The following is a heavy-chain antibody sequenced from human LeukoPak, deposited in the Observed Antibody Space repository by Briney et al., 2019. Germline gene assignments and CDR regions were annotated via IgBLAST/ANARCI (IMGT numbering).Heavy chain of an antibody. CDR3: AKDLNWNPIYYFDY. V-gene: IGHV3-23*01. CDR2: ISGSGGTT. CDR1: GFTFSIYA. J-gene: IGHJ4*02. D-gene: IGHD1-1*01. Sequence: TGGSLRLSCAASGFTFSIYAMSWVRQAPGKGLEWVSGISGSGGTTYYADSVKGRFTISRDSSKNTLYLQMNSLRAEDTAVYYCAKDLNWNPIYYFDYWGQGTLVTVSS.